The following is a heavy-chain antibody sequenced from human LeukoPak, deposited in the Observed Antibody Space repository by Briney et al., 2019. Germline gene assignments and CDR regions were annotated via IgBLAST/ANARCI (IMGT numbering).Heavy chain of an antibody. V-gene: IGHV1-8*01. CDR1: GYTFTSYD. D-gene: IGHD6-13*01. Sequence: ASVKVSCKASGYTFTSYDINWVRQATGQGLEWMGWMNPNSGNTGYAQKFQGRVTMTRNTSISTAYMELSSLRSEDTAVYYCARAGGQQLVLNYWSQGTLVTVSS. J-gene: IGHJ4*02. CDR3: ARAGGQQLVLNY. CDR2: MNPNSGNT.